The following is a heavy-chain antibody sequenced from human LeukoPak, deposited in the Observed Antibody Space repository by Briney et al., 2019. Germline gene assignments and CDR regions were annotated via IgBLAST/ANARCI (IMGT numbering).Heavy chain of an antibody. D-gene: IGHD6-19*01. CDR1: GFTFSSYA. V-gene: IGHV3-23*01. CDR2: ISGSGGST. J-gene: IGHJ4*02. Sequence: WGSLRLSCAASGFTFSSYAMSWVRQAPGKGLEWVSAISGSGGSTYYADSVKGRFTISRDNSKNTLYLQMNSLRAEDTAVYYCAKDTGEIKSIAVPPAYFDYWGQGTLVTVSS. CDR3: AKDTGEIKSIAVPPAYFDY.